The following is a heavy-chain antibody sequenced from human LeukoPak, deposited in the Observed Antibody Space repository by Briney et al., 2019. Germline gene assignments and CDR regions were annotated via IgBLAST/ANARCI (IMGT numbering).Heavy chain of an antibody. CDR1: GGSISSSNW. D-gene: IGHD2-2*01. J-gene: IGHJ2*01. CDR2: IYHSGST. CDR3: ARTPAGDDWYFDL. Sequence: PSGTLSLTCAVPGGSISSSNWWSWGRQPPGKGLEGIGEIYHSGSTNYNPSLKSRVTISVDKSKNQFSLKLSSVTAADTAVYYCARTPAGDDWYFDLWGRGTLVTVSS. V-gene: IGHV4-4*02.